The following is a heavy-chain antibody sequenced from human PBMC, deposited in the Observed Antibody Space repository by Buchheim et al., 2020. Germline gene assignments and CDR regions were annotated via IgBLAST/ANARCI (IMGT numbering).Heavy chain of an antibody. CDR1: GFTSSDSF. CDR2: ISRSGSTT. CDR3: AKAVHGSGYHFLDN. V-gene: IGHV3-11*01. J-gene: IGHJ4*02. D-gene: IGHD6-19*01. Sequence: QVQLVESGGGLVKPGGSLRLSCAASGFTSSDSFITWIRQAPGKGLELVSYISRSGSTTYYADSVKGRFTISRDNAKHSLYLQMGSLRAEDTALYYCAKAVHGSGYHFLDNWGQGTL.